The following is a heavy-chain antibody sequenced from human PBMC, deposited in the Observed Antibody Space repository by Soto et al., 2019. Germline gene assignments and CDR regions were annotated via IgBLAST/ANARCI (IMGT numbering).Heavy chain of an antibody. V-gene: IGHV3-23*01. CDR3: AKDGHYDFWSGYYDY. J-gene: IGHJ4*02. Sequence: GGSLRLSCAASGFTFSSYAMSWVRQAPGKGLEWVSAISGSGGSTYYADSVKGRFTISRDNSKNTLYPQMNSLRAEDTAVYYCAKDGHYDFWSGYYDYWGQGTLVTVSS. D-gene: IGHD3-3*01. CDR1: GFTFSSYA. CDR2: ISGSGGST.